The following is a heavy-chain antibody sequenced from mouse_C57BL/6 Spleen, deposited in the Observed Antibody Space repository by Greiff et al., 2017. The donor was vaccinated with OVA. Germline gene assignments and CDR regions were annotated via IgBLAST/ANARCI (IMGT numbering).Heavy chain of an antibody. CDR1: GYTFTSYW. J-gene: IGHJ4*01. CDR3: ARERVMDY. CDR2: IDPSDSYT. V-gene: IGHV1-50*01. Sequence: QVQLQQSGPELVKPGASVKLSCKASGYTFTSYWMQWVKQRPGQGLEWIGEIDPSDSYTNYNQKFKGKATLTVDTSSSTAYMQLSSLTSEDSAVYYCARERVMDYWGQGTSVTVSS.